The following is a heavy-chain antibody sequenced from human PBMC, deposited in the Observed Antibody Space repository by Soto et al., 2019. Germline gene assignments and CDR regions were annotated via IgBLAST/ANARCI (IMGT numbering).Heavy chain of an antibody. Sequence: SETLSLTCAVSGGSISSGGAYYWSWIHQSPGKGLEWIAYIHYSGSTYYNSSLKSRVTMSVDTAKNQFSLKVSSVTAADTAVYYCARSPKGLGNFDYWGQGTLVTVSS. CDR3: ARSPKGLGNFDY. CDR2: IHYSGST. D-gene: IGHD3-10*01. V-gene: IGHV4-30-4*01. CDR1: GGSISSGGAYY. J-gene: IGHJ4*02.